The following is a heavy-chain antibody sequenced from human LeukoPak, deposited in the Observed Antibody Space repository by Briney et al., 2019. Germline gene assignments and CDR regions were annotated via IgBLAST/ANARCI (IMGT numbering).Heavy chain of an antibody. CDR1: GYTFTSYA. D-gene: IGHD2-2*01. J-gene: IGHJ4*02. CDR2: INAGNGNT. Sequence: ASVKVSCKASGYTFTSYAMHWVRQAPGQRLEWMGWINAGNGNTKYSQKFQGRVTITRDTSASTAYMELSSLRSEDTAVYYCATRGVVPGSFDYWGRGTLVTVSS. V-gene: IGHV1-3*01. CDR3: ATRGVVPGSFDY.